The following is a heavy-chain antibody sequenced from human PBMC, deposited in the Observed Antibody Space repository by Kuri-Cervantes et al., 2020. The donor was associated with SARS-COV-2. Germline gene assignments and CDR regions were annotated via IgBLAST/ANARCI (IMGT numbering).Heavy chain of an antibody. CDR3: DQDVSSSWPGYTYYGMDV. CDR2: FSGSGGST. J-gene: IGHJ6*02. CDR1: GFTFSSYA. Sequence: ESLKISCAASGFTFSSYALSWVRQAPGQGLEWVSAFSGSGGSTYYADSVKGRFTISRDNSKNTLYLQMNSLGAEDTAVYYCDQDVSSSWPGYTYYGMDVWGQGTTVTVSS. V-gene: IGHV3-23*01. D-gene: IGHD6-13*01.